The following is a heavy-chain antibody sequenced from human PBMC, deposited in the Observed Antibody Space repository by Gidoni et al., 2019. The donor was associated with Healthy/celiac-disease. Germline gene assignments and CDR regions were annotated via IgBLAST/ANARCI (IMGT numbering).Heavy chain of an antibody. CDR1: GFTVGSTY. D-gene: IGHD3-10*01. CDR2: SYSGGST. CDR3: ARDKGLALWSTDWDYGMDV. V-gene: IGHV3-66*01. J-gene: IGHJ6*02. Sequence: EVQLVEPGGGLVQPGGYLRLSCVASGFTVGSTYMSWVRQAPGKGLEWVAVSYSGGSTYYADSVKGRFTISRDNSKNTRYLQMNSLRAEDTAVYYCARDKGLALWSTDWDYGMDVWGQGTTVTVSS.